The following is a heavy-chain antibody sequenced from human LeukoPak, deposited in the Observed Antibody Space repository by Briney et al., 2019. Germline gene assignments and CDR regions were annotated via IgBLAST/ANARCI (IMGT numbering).Heavy chain of an antibody. V-gene: IGHV3-74*01. CDR2: INEDGSTT. CDR3: VRDLGGRSGH. Sequence: GGSLRLSCAASGFTFSSNWMHWVRQAPGKGLVWVSRINEDGSTTNYADSVKGRSTIFRDNAKNTLYLQVNSLRAEGTAVYYCVRDLGGRSGHWGQGTLVTVSS. D-gene: IGHD1-26*01. CDR1: GFTFSSNW. J-gene: IGHJ4*02.